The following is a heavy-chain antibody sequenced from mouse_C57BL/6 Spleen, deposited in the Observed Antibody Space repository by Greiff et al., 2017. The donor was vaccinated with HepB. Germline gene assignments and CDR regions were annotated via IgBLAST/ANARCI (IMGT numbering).Heavy chain of an antibody. CDR1: GYAFSSSW. CDR3: AREFYYYGSSYDYAMDY. Sequence: VKLMESGPELVKPGASVKISCKASGYAFSSSWMNWVKQRPGKGLEWIGRIYPGDGDTNYNGKFKGKATLTADKSSSTAYMQLSSLTSEDSAVYFCAREFYYYGSSYDYAMDYWGQGTSVTVSS. D-gene: IGHD1-1*01. CDR2: IYPGDGDT. J-gene: IGHJ4*01. V-gene: IGHV1-82*01.